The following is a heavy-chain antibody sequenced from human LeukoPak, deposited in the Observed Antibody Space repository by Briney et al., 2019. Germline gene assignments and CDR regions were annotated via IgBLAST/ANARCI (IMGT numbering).Heavy chain of an antibody. D-gene: IGHD3-22*01. Sequence: SETLSLTCTVSGASFSSGDQYWNWIRQSPGKGLEWIGSIHPSGMLYNNPCLESRVTISIDTSKNQFSLNLNSVTAADTAVYFCSRGLDSRKLGYWGQGTLVTVSS. CDR2: IHPSGML. J-gene: IGHJ4*02. V-gene: IGHV4-31*03. CDR1: GASFSSGDQY. CDR3: SRGLDSRKLGY.